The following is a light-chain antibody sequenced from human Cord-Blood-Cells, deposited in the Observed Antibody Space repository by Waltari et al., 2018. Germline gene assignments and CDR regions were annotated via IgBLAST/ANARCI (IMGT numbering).Light chain of an antibody. J-gene: IGKJ3*01. CDR2: GAS. V-gene: IGKV3-15*01. CDR3: QQYNNLFT. Sequence: EIVMTQSPATLSVYPGERATLSCRASQSVSSNLAWYQQKPGQAPRLLIYGASTRATGIPARFSGSGSGTEFTLTISSLQSEDFAVYYCQQYNNLFTFGPGTKVDIK. CDR1: QSVSSN.